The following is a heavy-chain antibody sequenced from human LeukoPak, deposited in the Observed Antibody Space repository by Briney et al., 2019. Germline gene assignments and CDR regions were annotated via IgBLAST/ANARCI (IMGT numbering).Heavy chain of an antibody. CDR2: INPSGGYT. J-gene: IGHJ4*02. Sequence: GASLKVSCKSSGYPFTNYYIHWVRQAPRQGLEWMGVINPSGGYTTYAQEFQGRVTMTSDTSTSTLYMELSSLTSEDTAIYYCARRGGSLVFDYWGQGTLVTVPS. D-gene: IGHD3-10*01. CDR3: ARRGGSLVFDY. CDR1: GYPFTNYY. V-gene: IGHV1-46*01.